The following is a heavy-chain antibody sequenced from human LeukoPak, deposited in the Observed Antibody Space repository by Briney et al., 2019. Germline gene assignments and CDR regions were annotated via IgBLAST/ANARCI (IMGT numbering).Heavy chain of an antibody. V-gene: IGHV4-4*07. J-gene: IGHJ4*02. CDR1: GGSISSYY. CDR2: IYTSGST. D-gene: IGHD4-17*01. CDR3: ARQGSYGDYMLVDY. Sequence: PSETLSLTCNVSGGSISSYYWSWIRQPAGKGLEWIGRIYTSGSTNYNPSLKSRVTMSVDMSKNQFSLKLSSVTAADTAVYYCARQGSYGDYMLVDYWGQGTRVTVSS.